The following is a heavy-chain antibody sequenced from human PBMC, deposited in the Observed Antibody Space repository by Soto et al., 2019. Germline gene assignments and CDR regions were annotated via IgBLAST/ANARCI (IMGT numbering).Heavy chain of an antibody. CDR1: GFTFSSYS. J-gene: IGHJ4*02. Sequence: GGSLRLSCAASGFTFSSYSMNWVRQAPGKGLEWVSSISSSSSYIYYADSVKGRFTISRDNAKNSLYLQMNSLRAEDTAVYYCARDQYCSSTSCYLGNWGQGTLVTVSS. D-gene: IGHD2-2*01. CDR3: ARDQYCSSTSCYLGN. CDR2: ISSSSSYI. V-gene: IGHV3-21*01.